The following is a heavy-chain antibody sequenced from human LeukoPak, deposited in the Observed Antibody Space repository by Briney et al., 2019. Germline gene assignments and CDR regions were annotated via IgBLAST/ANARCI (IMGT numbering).Heavy chain of an antibody. CDR2: ISYDESDK. CDR1: GFSFSGYG. CDR3: AKGAGWQQLVGWFDP. D-gene: IGHD6-13*01. Sequence: PGRSLRLSCAASGFSFSGYGMHWVRQAPGKGLGWVAVISYDESDKYYADSVKGRFTISRDNSKSTLYLQMNSLRVDDTAVYYCAKGAGWQQLVGWFDPWGQGTLVTVSS. J-gene: IGHJ5*02. V-gene: IGHV3-30*18.